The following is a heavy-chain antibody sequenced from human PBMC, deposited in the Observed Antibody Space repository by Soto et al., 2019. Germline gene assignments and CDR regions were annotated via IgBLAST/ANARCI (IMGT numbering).Heavy chain of an antibody. J-gene: IGHJ6*02. CDR2: IIPIFGTA. CDR3: ARVYYYDSSGYYGDYYYYGMDV. V-gene: IGHV1-69*13. D-gene: IGHD3-22*01. Sequence: ASVKVSCKASGGTFSSYAISWVRQAPGQGLEWMGGIIPIFGTANYAQKFQGRVTITADESTSTAYMELSSLRSEDTAVYYCARVYYYDSSGYYGDYYYYGMDVWGQGTTVTVSS. CDR1: GGTFSSYA.